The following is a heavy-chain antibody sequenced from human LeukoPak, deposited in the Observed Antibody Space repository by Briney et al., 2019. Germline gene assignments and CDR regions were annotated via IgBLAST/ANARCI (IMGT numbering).Heavy chain of an antibody. V-gene: IGHV4-39*07. CDR1: GGSVDNSNYY. J-gene: IGHJ4*02. Sequence: PSETLSLTCAVSGGSVDNSNYYWAWIRQPPGKGLEWIGTIFSSGSTFYSPSLETRITISVDTSMTQFSLKLSSVTAADTAVYFCASERWSRRSYFDFWGRESWSPSPQ. CDR3: ASERWSRRSYFDF. D-gene: IGHD5-24*01. CDR2: IFSSGST.